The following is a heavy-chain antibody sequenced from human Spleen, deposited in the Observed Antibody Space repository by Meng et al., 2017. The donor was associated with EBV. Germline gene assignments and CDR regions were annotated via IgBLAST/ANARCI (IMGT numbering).Heavy chain of an antibody. V-gene: IGHV1-8*01. CDR1: GYTFTNYD. D-gene: IGHD3-10*01. CDR2: MSPNSGNT. Sequence: QVQLVQSGAEVKKPXASVKVSCKASGYTFTNYDINWVRQATGRGLEWVGWMSPNSGNTVYAQKFQGRVTMTKNTSTSTVYMELNSLRSDDTAVYYCARGHTHYYGSGSYGHWGQGTLVTVSS. J-gene: IGHJ4*02. CDR3: ARGHTHYYGSGSYGH.